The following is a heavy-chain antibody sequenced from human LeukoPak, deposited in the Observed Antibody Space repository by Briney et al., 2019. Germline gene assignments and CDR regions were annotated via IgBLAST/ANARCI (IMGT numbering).Heavy chain of an antibody. V-gene: IGHV3-74*01. CDR1: GFTFSTYW. D-gene: IGHD3-16*02. Sequence: GGSLRLSCAASGFTFSTYWMHWVRQAPGKGLMWVSRMNSGGSTINYTDSVKGRFTISRDNAKNTLYLQMDSLRAEDTAVYYCATAGSYRFDHWGQGTLVTVSS. J-gene: IGHJ4*02. CDR3: ATAGSYRFDH. CDR2: MNSGGSTI.